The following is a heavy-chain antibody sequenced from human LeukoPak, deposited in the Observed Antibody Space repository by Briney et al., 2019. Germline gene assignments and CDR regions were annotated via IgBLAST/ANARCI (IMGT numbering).Heavy chain of an antibody. J-gene: IGHJ4*02. Sequence: QPGGSLRLSCAASGFTFSSYGMHWVRQAPGKGLEWVAVIWYDGSNKYYADSVKGRFTISRDNSKNTLYLQMNSLRAEDTAVYYCAKDHFPGGSYGFCGYWGQGTLVTVSS. CDR3: AKDHFPGGSYGFCGY. D-gene: IGHD1-26*01. V-gene: IGHV3-33*06. CDR2: IWYDGSNK. CDR1: GFTFSSYG.